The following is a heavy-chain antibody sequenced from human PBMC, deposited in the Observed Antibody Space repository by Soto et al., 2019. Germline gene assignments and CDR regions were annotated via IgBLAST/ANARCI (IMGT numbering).Heavy chain of an antibody. V-gene: IGHV3-7*03. CDR3: TTEEWYYFPS. CDR1: GFTFSVQW. Sequence: GGSLRLYSSATGFTFSVQWMSWGRQAPGKGLEWVATINQDVSERYYVDSVKGRFSISRDNAKNSLYLQMNSLRAEDTAVYYCTTEEWYYFPSWGQGNLVTGSS. J-gene: IGHJ4*02. D-gene: IGHD3-3*01. CDR2: INQDVSER.